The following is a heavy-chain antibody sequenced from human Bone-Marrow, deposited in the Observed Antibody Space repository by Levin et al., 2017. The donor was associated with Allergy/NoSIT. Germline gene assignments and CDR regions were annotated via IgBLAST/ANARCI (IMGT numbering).Heavy chain of an antibody. J-gene: IGHJ5*01. V-gene: IGHV3-30*03. D-gene: IGHD6-13*01. CDR2: ISYDGTNK. CDR3: AREPDPIAAEGPGDS. CDR1: GFKFRTYG. Sequence: PGGSLRLSCAASGFKFRTYGMHWVRQAPGKGLEWMAVISYDGTNKLYGDSVKGRFTISRDNAKNTLYLQMNSLKPEDTAVYYCAREPDPIAAEGPGDSWGQGTLVTVSS.